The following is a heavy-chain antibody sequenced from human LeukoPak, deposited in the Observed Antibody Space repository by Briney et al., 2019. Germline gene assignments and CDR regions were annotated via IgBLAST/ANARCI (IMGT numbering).Heavy chain of an antibody. Sequence: QPGGSLRLSCAASGFTFSSFGMNWVRQAPGKGLVWVSRINSDGSSTTYADSVRGRFTISRDNAKNTLCLQMNSLRADDTAVYYCAREFSRSSVWGQGTLVTVSP. CDR3: AREFSRSSV. J-gene: IGHJ4*02. D-gene: IGHD6-6*01. CDR1: GFTFSSFG. V-gene: IGHV3-74*01. CDR2: INSDGSST.